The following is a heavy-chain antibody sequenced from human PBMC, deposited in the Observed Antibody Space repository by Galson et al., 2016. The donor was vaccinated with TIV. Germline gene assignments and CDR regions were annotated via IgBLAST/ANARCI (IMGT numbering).Heavy chain of an antibody. D-gene: IGHD5-18*01. Sequence: SLRLSCAGSGFIVNTNYMGWVRQAPGEGLEWVSVIYSDGTIYYADSLQGRFTVSRDNSKNTLYLQMSSLRPEDTAVYYCARDRSGFTYGYESPYFDLWGRGSLVAVSS. CDR1: GFIVNTNY. V-gene: IGHV3-53*05. CDR3: ARDRSGFTYGYESPYFDL. CDR2: IYSDGTI. J-gene: IGHJ2*01.